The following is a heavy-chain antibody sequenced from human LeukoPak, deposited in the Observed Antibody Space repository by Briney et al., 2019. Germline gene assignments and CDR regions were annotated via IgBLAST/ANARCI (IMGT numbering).Heavy chain of an antibody. D-gene: IGHD6-25*01. J-gene: IGHJ4*02. Sequence: PSETLSLTCTVPGGSISSSSYYWGWIRQPPGKGLEWIGSIYYSGSTYYNPSLKSRVTISVDTSKNQFSLKLSSVTAADTAVYYCARGQYSSEDYWGQGTLVTVSS. CDR2: IYYSGST. V-gene: IGHV4-39*07. CDR3: ARGQYSSEDY. CDR1: GGSISSSSYY.